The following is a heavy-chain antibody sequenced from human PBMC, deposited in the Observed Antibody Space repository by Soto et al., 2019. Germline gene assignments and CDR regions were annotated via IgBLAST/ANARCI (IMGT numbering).Heavy chain of an antibody. CDR1: GYTFTSYY. D-gene: IGHD5-12*01. V-gene: IGHV1-46*01. CDR2: INPSGGST. Sequence: GASVKVSCKASGYTFTSYYMHWVRQAPGQGLEWMGIINPSGGSTSYAQKFQGRVTMTRDTSTSTVYMELSSLRSEDTAVYYCARGSIGVLSGYDNLDYWGQGTLVTVSS. J-gene: IGHJ4*02. CDR3: ARGSIGVLSGYDNLDY.